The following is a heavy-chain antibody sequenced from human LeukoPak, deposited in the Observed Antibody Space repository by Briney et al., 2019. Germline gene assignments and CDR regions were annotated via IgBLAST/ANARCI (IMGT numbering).Heavy chain of an antibody. CDR2: INHSGST. D-gene: IGHD2-15*01. V-gene: IGHV4-34*01. J-gene: IGHJ4*02. CDR1: GGSLSGYY. Sequence: SETLSLTCAVYGGSLSGYYWSWIRQPPGKGLEWIGEINHSGSTNYNPSLKSRVTMSVDTSKHQFSLELSSVTAADTAVYYCARLPYCSGGSCYFDYWGQGTLVTVSS. CDR3: ARLPYCSGGSCYFDY.